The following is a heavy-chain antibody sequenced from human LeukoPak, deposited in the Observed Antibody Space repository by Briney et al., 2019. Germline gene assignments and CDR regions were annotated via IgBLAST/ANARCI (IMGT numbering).Heavy chain of an antibody. J-gene: IGHJ2*01. Sequence: SETLSLTCAVSGASISGSGYYLGWIRQPPGKGLEWIGNIYYTGSTYYNASLQSRVTISVDTSKNQFSLKLSSVTAADTAVYNCARSQRFYWYFDLWGRGTLVTVSS. V-gene: IGHV4-39*07. CDR1: GASISGSGYY. D-gene: IGHD3-3*01. CDR3: ARSQRFYWYFDL. CDR2: IYYTGST.